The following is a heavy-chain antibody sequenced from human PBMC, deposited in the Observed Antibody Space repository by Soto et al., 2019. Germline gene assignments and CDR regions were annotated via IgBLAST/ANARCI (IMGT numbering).Heavy chain of an antibody. V-gene: IGHV1-18*01. J-gene: IGHJ4*02. CDR2: LSAYNGNT. D-gene: IGHD6-13*01. Sequence: QVQLAQSEAEVKKPGASMKVSCKASGYTFTSYGPSWVLQAPGQGIEWMGWLSAYNGNTNYAQKLQGRVTMTTDTSMTTVYMELRSLRSEDTAVYYCARDWAADGPFGYWGQGTLVTVSS. CDR1: GYTFTSYG. CDR3: ARDWAADGPFGY.